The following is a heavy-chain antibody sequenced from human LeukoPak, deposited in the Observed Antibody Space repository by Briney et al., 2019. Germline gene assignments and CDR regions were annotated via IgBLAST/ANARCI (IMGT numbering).Heavy chain of an antibody. D-gene: IGHD3-10*01. CDR3: AKDLTLLWFGELPSPSDY. Sequence: GGSLRLSCAASGFTFSSYAMSWVRQAPGKGLEWVSAISGSGGSTYYADSVKGRFTISRDNSKNTLYLQMNSLRAEDTAVYYCAKDLTLLWFGELPSPSDYWGQGTLVTVSS. J-gene: IGHJ4*02. V-gene: IGHV3-23*01. CDR2: ISGSGGST. CDR1: GFTFSSYA.